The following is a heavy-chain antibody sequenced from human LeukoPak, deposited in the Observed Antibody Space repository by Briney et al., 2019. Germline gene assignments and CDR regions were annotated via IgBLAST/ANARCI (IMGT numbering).Heavy chain of an antibody. CDR1: GFTLSSYS. Sequence: PGGSLRLSCEASGFTLSSYSMNWVRQAPGKGLEWVSYISSRSAFIYYADSVKGRFTISRDNANNSLYLQMNSLSPEDTAVYYCARDAYYYDSSEPYIYYSYYYYMDVWGQGTPVIVSS. V-gene: IGHV3-48*01. CDR2: ISSRSAFI. D-gene: IGHD3-22*01. CDR3: ARDAYYYDSSEPYIYYSYYYYMDV. J-gene: IGHJ6*03.